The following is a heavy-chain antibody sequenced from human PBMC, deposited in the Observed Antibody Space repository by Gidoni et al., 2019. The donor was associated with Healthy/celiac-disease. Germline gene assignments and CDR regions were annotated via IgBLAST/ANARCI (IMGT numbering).Heavy chain of an antibody. CDR1: EFTFSSYA. CDR3: AKSMGYHYYYYGMDV. CDR2: ISGSGGST. Sequence: EVQLLESGGGLVQHGGSLRLSCAASEFTFSSYAMSWVRQAPGKGLEWVAAISGSGGSTYYADSVKVRFTISRDNSKNTLYLQMNSLRAEDTAVYYCAKSMGYHYYYYGMDVWGQGTTVTVSS. V-gene: IGHV3-23*01. D-gene: IGHD5-12*01. J-gene: IGHJ6*02.